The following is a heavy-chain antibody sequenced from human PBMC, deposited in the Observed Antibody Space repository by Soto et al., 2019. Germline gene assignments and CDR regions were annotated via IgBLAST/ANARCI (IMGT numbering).Heavy chain of an antibody. Sequence: SETLSLTCPFSGGSISSGGYYWSWIRQHPGKGLEWIGYIYYSGSTYYNPSLKSRVTISVDTSKNQFSLKLSSVTAADTAVYYCARGPLYSGSSFDNWFDPWGQGTLVTVSS. V-gene: IGHV4-31*03. CDR2: IYYSGST. CDR3: ARGPLYSGSSFDNWFDP. D-gene: IGHD1-26*01. CDR1: GGSISSGGYY. J-gene: IGHJ5*02.